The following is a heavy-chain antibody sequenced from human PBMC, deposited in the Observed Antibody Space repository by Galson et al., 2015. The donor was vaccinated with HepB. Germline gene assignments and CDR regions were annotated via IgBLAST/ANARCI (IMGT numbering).Heavy chain of an antibody. CDR1: GFTFSSYW. J-gene: IGHJ3*02. CDR3: ARDLGRNGDYDFILGDAFDI. D-gene: IGHD4-17*01. Sequence: SLRLSCAASGFTFSSYWMSWVRQAPGKGLEWVANIKQDGSEKYYVDSVKGRFTISRDNAKNSLYLQMNSLRAEDTAVYYCARDLGRNGDYDFILGDAFDIWGQGTMVTVSS. CDR2: IKQDGSEK. V-gene: IGHV3-7*03.